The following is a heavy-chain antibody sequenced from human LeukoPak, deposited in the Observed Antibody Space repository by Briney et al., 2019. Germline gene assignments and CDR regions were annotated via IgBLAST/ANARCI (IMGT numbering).Heavy chain of an antibody. CDR3: AKDVGWLKGYDAFDI. V-gene: IGHV1-46*01. CDR1: GYTFTSYY. Sequence: ASVKVSCKASGYTFTSYYMHWVRQAPGQGLEWMGIINPSGGSTSYAQKFQGRVTMTRDTSTSTVYMELSSLRAEDTAVYYCAKDVGWLKGYDAFDIWGQGTMVTVSS. J-gene: IGHJ3*02. D-gene: IGHD6-19*01. CDR2: INPSGGST.